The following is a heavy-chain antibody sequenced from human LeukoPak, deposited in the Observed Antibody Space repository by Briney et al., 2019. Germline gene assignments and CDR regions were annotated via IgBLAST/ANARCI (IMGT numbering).Heavy chain of an antibody. CDR3: ARVTGYRIEDYFDY. V-gene: IGHV4-59*01. J-gene: IGHJ4*02. D-gene: IGHD6-13*01. CDR2: IYYSGST. Sequence: PSETLSLTCTVSGGSISSFDWSWIRRPPGKGQEWIGYIYYSGSTNYNPSLKSRVTISVETSKNEFSLKLRSVTAADTAVYYCARVTGYRIEDYFDYWGQGTLVTVSS. CDR1: GGSISSFD.